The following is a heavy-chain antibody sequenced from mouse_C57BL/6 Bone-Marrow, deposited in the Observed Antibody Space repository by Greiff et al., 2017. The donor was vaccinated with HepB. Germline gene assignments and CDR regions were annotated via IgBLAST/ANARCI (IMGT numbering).Heavy chain of an antibody. D-gene: IGHD2-5*01. CDR3: ARYYSNYGGFAY. Sequence: QVQLQQPGAELVRPGSSVKLSCKASGYTFTSYWMDWVKQRPGQGLEWIGNIYPSDSETHYNQKFKDKDTLTVDKSSSTAYMQLSSLTSEDSAVYYCARYYSNYGGFAYWGQGTLVTVSA. CDR1: GYTFTSYW. CDR2: IYPSDSET. V-gene: IGHV1-61*01. J-gene: IGHJ3*01.